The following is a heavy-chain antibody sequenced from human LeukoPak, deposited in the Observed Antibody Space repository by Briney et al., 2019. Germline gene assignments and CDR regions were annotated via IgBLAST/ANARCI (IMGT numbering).Heavy chain of an antibody. Sequence: ASVKVSCKASGYTFTSYGISWVRQAPGQGLKWMGWISAYNGNTNYAQKLQGRVTMTTDTSTSTAYMELRSLRSDDTAVYYCAREVVPYSGKRRGDAFDIWGQGTMVTVSS. J-gene: IGHJ3*02. D-gene: IGHD1-26*01. CDR1: GYTFTSYG. V-gene: IGHV1-18*01. CDR2: ISAYNGNT. CDR3: AREVVPYSGKRRGDAFDI.